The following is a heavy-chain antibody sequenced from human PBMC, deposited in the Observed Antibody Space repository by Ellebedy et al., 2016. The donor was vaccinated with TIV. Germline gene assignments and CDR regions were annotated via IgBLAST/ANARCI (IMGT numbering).Heavy chain of an antibody. V-gene: IGHV3-33*01. CDR1: GFTFSSYG. CDR2: IWYDGSNK. Sequence: GESLKISXAASGFTFSSYGMHWVRQAPGKGLEWVAVIWYDGSNKYYADSVKGRFTISRDNSKNTLYLQMNSLRAEDTAVYYCARGRAAAAVLSSDYWGQGTLVTVSS. D-gene: IGHD6-13*01. J-gene: IGHJ4*02. CDR3: ARGRAAAAVLSSDY.